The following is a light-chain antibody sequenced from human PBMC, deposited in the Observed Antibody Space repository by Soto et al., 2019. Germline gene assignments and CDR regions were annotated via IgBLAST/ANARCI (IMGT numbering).Light chain of an antibody. V-gene: IGLV2-23*01. J-gene: IGLJ2*01. CDR3: CSYGGGSGVV. CDR2: EGI. Sequence: QSVLTQPASVSGSPGQSITISCTGTSTDVGSHNPVSWYQQHPGKAPKLMIYEGIKRPSGVSNRFSGSKSGNTASLTISGLQAEDEAGYYCCSYGGGSGVVFGGGTKLTVL. CDR1: STDVGSHNP.